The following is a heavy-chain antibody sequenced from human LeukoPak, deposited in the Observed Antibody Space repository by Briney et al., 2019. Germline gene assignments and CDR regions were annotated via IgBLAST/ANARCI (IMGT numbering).Heavy chain of an antibody. CDR2: ISGSGGST. D-gene: IGHD6-19*01. J-gene: IGHJ3*02. V-gene: IGHV3-23*01. CDR1: GFTFSSYA. CDR3: AWQWLVLGAFDI. Sequence: GGSLRLSCAASGFTFSSYAMSWVRQAPGKGLEWVSAISGSGGSTYYADSVKGRFTISRDNSKNTLYLQMNSLRADDTAVYYCAWQWLVLGAFDIWGQGTMVTVSS.